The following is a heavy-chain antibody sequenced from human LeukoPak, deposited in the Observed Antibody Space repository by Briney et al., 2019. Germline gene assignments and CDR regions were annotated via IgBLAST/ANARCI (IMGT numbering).Heavy chain of an antibody. CDR3: ARTYDFWSGNWFDP. Sequence: PSETLSLTCTVSGGSISSYYWCWIRQPPGKGLEWIGYIYYSGSTNYNPSLKSRVTISVDTSKNQFSLKLSSVTAADTAVYYCARTYDFWSGNWFDPWGQGTLVTVSS. J-gene: IGHJ5*02. V-gene: IGHV4-59*01. CDR2: IYYSGST. CDR1: GGSISSYY. D-gene: IGHD3-3*01.